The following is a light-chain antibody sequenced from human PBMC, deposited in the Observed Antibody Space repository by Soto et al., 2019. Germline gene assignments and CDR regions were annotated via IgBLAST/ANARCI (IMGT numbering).Light chain of an antibody. CDR3: QQDNSYPWT. V-gene: IGKV1-5*03. CDR1: QSIVTW. Sequence: DIQMTQSPSTLSTSVGDTVTITCRASQSIVTWLAWYQQKPGKAPKPLIYKASTLESGVPSRFSGSGSGTEFTLTITGLQPDDFAIYYCQQDNSYPWTFGPGTKVEIK. J-gene: IGKJ1*01. CDR2: KAS.